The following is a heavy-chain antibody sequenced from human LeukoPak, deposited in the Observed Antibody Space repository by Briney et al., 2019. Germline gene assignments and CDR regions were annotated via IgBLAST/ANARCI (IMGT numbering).Heavy chain of an antibody. CDR2: IYTSGSI. CDR3: ARGYGMDV. J-gene: IGHJ6*02. Sequence: SETLSLTCTVSGGSISSGSYYWSWIRQPAGKGLEWIGRIYTSGSINYNPSLKSRITISVDTSKNQFSLKLSSVTAADTAVYYCARGYGMDVWGQGTTVTVSS. V-gene: IGHV4-61*02. CDR1: GGSISSGSYY.